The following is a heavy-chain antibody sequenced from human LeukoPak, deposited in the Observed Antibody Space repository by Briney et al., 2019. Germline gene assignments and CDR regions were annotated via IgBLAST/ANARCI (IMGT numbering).Heavy chain of an antibody. J-gene: IGHJ4*02. V-gene: IGHV1-18*01. CDR3: ARDKGVLRYFDWLLSLGY. Sequence: ASVKVSCKASGYTFTSYGISWVRQAPGQGLEWMGWISAYNGNTNYAQKLQGRVTMTTDTSTSTAYMELRSLRSDDTAVYYCARDKGVLRYFDWLLSLGYWGQGTLVTVSS. CDR2: ISAYNGNT. CDR1: GYTFTSYG. D-gene: IGHD3-9*01.